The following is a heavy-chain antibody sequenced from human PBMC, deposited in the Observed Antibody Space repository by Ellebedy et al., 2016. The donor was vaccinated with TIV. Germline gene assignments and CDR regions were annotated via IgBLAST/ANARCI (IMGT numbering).Heavy chain of an antibody. CDR2: IYSNERT. J-gene: IGHJ4*02. V-gene: IGHV4-31*03. Sequence: SETLSLXXSVSGGSINSGRYYWTWIRQLPGKGLEWIGYIYSNERTYYNPALKSRVTMSVDTSKNQFSLDVSSVTATDTAVYYCARDMNYGYLGLDYWGQGTLVTVSS. CDR1: GGSINSGRYY. D-gene: IGHD5-18*01. CDR3: ARDMNYGYLGLDY.